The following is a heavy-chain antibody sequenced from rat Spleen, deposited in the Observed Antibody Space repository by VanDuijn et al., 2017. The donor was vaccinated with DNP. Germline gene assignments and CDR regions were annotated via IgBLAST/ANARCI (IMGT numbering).Heavy chain of an antibody. CDR2: INTDGGTT. J-gene: IGHJ4*01. CDR3: STQQLYAMEA. CDR1: GFTFSGYW. D-gene: IGHD1-10*01. Sequence: EVQRVATGGGLVQPGRPLKLSCVAYGFTFSGYWMYWIRQAPGKGLEWVPSINTDGGTTYYPDSVKGRFTISRDNAKSILYLQMYSLRSGDTATYFFSTQQLYAMEAWGQGTSVTVSS. V-gene: IGHV5-58*01.